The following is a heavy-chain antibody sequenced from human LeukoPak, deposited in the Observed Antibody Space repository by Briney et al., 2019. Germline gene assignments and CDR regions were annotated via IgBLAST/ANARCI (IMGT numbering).Heavy chain of an antibody. Sequence: GASVKVSCKVSGYIVTELSIHWVRQTPGKGLEWMASLDPEDGETIYAQKFQGRVTMTEDTSTDTAYMELSSLRSEDTAIYYCATGVIAPAGLPYYYYAMDVWGQGTTVTISS. CDR2: LDPEDGET. CDR3: ATGVIAPAGLPYYYYAMDV. V-gene: IGHV1-24*01. CDR1: GYIVTELS. J-gene: IGHJ6*02. D-gene: IGHD6-13*01.